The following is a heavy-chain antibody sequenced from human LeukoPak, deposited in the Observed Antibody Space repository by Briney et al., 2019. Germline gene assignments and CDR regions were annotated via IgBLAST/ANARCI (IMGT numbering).Heavy chain of an antibody. CDR2: ISGSGGST. J-gene: IGHJ3*02. D-gene: IGHD3-22*01. CDR3: ARESAPRKYYYDSSGYSEDAFDI. Sequence: GGSLRLSCAVSGFTFSSYAMSWVRQAPGKGLEWVSAISGSGGSTYYADSVKGRFTISRDNSKNTLYLQMNSLRAEDTAVYYCARESAPRKYYYDSSGYSEDAFDIWGQGTMVTVSS. CDR1: GFTFSSYA. V-gene: IGHV3-23*01.